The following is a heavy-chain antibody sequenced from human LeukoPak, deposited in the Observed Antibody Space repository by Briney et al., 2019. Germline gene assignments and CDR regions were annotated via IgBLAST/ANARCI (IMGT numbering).Heavy chain of an antibody. CDR1: GFTFSSYG. J-gene: IGHJ4*02. Sequence: AGSLRLSCAASGFTFSSYGMHWVRQAPGKGLEWVAFIRYDGTNEYYVDSVKGRFTISRDTSKNTLYLQMNSLRAEDTAVYYCAKDFDSSGSLDYWGQGALVTVSS. CDR3: AKDFDSSGSLDY. D-gene: IGHD3-22*01. CDR2: IRYDGTNE. V-gene: IGHV3-30*02.